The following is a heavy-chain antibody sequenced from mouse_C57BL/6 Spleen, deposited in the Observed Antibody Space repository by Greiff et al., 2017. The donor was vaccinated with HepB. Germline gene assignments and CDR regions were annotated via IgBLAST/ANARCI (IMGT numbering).Heavy chain of an antibody. CDR1: GYTFTDYE. D-gene: IGHD1-1*01. Sequence: QVTLKESGAELVRPGASVTLSCKASGYTFTDYEMHWVKQTPVHGLEWIGAIDPETGGTAYNQKFKGKAILTADKSSSTAYMELRSLTSEDSAVYYCTRYYGSSPFAYWGQGPLVTVSA. J-gene: IGHJ3*01. CDR2: IDPETGGT. V-gene: IGHV1-15*01. CDR3: TRYYGSSPFAY.